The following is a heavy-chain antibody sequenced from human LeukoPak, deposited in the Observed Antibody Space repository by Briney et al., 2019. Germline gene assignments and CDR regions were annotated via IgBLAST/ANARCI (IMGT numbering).Heavy chain of an antibody. CDR3: ASGVAAASGGDWFDP. Sequence: ASVKLSCKASGYTFTSYDINWVRQATGQGLEWMGWMNPNSGNTGYAQKFQGRVTMTRNTSISTAYMELSSLRSEDTAVYYCASGVAAASGGDWFDPWGQGTLVTVSS. CDR1: GYTFTSYD. J-gene: IGHJ5*02. D-gene: IGHD6-13*01. V-gene: IGHV1-8*01. CDR2: MNPNSGNT.